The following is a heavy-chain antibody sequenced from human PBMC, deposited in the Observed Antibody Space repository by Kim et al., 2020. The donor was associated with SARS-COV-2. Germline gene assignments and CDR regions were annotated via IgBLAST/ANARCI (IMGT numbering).Heavy chain of an antibody. CDR2: IGWNGAGK. J-gene: IGHJ4*02. CDR3: VKDSSLYALTTASTSPFDD. D-gene: IGHD4-17*01. Sequence: GGSLRLSCAASGFVFKNYAMNWVRHRPGKGLEWVSFIGWNGAGKFYAESVEGRFTVSRDNARDSLYLQMNSLTVEDTALYHCVKDSSLYALTTASTSPFDDWGLGTLVTVSS. CDR1: GFVFKNYA. V-gene: IGHV3-43D*03.